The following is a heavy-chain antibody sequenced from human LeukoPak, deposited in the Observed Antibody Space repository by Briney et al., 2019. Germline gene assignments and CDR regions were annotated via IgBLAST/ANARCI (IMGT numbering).Heavy chain of an antibody. D-gene: IGHD4-23*01. CDR3: ARGITVDAVEDAFDI. CDR2: IYYSGST. Sequence: SETLSLTCAVSGGSISSGGYYWSWIRQHPGKGLEWIGYIYYSGSTYYNPSLKSRVTISVDTSENQFSLKLSSVTAADTAVYYCARGITVDAVEDAFDIWGQRTMVTVSS. V-gene: IGHV4-31*11. CDR1: GGSISSGGYY. J-gene: IGHJ3*02.